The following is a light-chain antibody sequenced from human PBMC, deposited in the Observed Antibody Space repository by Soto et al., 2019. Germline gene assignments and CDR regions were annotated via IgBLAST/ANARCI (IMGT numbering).Light chain of an antibody. J-gene: IGKJ1*01. CDR3: QQYNSYSWT. CDR1: QSISGR. V-gene: IGKV1-5*01. Sequence: DIQMTQSPSTLSAPVGDRVTITCRASQSISGRLAWYQQKPGKAPKVLIYDASSLKSGVPSRFSGSGSGTEFTLTISSLQPEDFAPYYCQQYNSYSWTFGQGTKVEIK. CDR2: DAS.